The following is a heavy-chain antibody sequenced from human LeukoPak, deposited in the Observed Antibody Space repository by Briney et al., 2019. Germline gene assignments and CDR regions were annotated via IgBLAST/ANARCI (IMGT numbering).Heavy chain of an antibody. J-gene: IGHJ4*02. D-gene: IGHD6-13*01. V-gene: IGHV5-51*01. CDR2: IYPSNSDT. CDR1: GYSFTSYW. Sequence: GESLKISCKGSGYSFTSYWIGWVRQMPGKGLEWMGIIYPSNSDTRYSPSFQGQVTISADKSISTAYLQWSSLKASDTAMYYCTRARSSWYVPLDYWGQGTLVTVSS. CDR3: TRARSSWYVPLDY.